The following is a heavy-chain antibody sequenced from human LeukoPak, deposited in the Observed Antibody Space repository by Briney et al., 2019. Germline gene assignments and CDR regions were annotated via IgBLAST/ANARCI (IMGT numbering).Heavy chain of an antibody. D-gene: IGHD3-22*01. CDR3: ARVTGYMIEDYFDY. CDR1: GGSISSYY. Sequence: SETLSLTCTVSGGSISSYYWSWIRQPPGKGLEWIGYIYYSGSTNYSPSLKSRVTISVDTSKNQFSLRLSSVTAADTAVYYCARVTGYMIEDYFDYWGQGTLVTVSS. CDR2: IYYSGST. J-gene: IGHJ4*02. V-gene: IGHV4-59*01.